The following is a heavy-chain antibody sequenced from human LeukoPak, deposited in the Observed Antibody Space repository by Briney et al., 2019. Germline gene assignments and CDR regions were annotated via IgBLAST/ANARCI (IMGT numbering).Heavy chain of an antibody. J-gene: IGHJ4*02. CDR3: ARESSNNGGSCY. CDR2: IIPIFGTA. Sequence: GASVKVSCKASGGTFSSYAISWVRQAPGQGLEWMGGIIPIFGTANYAQKFQGRVTITADESTSTAYMELSSLRSEDTAVYYCARESSNNGGSCYWGQGTLVTVSS. D-gene: IGHD2-15*01. V-gene: IGHV1-69*13. CDR1: GGTFSSYA.